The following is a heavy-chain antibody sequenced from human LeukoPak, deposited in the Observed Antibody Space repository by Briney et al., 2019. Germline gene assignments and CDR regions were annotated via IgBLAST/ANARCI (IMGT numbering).Heavy chain of an antibody. Sequence: SVKVSCKASGGTFSSYTISWVRQAPGQGLEWMGRIIPILGIANYAQKFQGRVTITADKSTSTAYMELSSLRSEDTAVYYCARVVPLGLDLYGMDVWGQGTTVTVSS. J-gene: IGHJ6*02. D-gene: IGHD3/OR15-3a*01. CDR1: GGTFSSYT. V-gene: IGHV1-69*02. CDR3: ARVVPLGLDLYGMDV. CDR2: IIPILGIA.